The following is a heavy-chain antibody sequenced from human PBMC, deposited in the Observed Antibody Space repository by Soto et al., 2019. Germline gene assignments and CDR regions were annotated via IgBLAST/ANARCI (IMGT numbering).Heavy chain of an antibody. J-gene: IGHJ5*02. Sequence: PSETLSLTCTVSGGSISSGDYYWSWIRQHPEKGLERIGYIYYSGSTYYNPSLKSRVTISVDTSKNQFSLKLSSVTAADTAVYYCARATIVLVPAAMVSHWFDPWGQGTLVTVSS. D-gene: IGHD2-2*01. CDR1: GGSISSGDYY. CDR2: IYYSGST. CDR3: ARATIVLVPAAMVSHWFDP. V-gene: IGHV4-30-4*01.